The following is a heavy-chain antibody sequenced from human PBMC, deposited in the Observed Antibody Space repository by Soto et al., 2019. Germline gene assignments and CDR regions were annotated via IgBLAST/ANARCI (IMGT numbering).Heavy chain of an antibody. Sequence: GGSLRLSCAASGFTFSSYSMNWVRQAPGKGLEWVSSISSSSCYIYYADSVKGRFTISRDNAKNSLYLQMNSLRAEDTAVYYCASAGVATMSDDAFDIWGQGTMVTVSS. CDR3: ASAGVATMSDDAFDI. CDR2: ISSSSCYI. CDR1: GFTFSSYS. D-gene: IGHD5-12*01. J-gene: IGHJ3*02. V-gene: IGHV3-21*01.